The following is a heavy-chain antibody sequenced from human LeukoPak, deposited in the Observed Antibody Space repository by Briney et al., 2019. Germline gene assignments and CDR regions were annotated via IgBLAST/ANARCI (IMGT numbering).Heavy chain of an antibody. CDR3: ARGGISVAGTMEAFDI. D-gene: IGHD6-19*01. Sequence: GGSLRLSCAASGFTVISNYMSWVRQAPGKGLEWVSVIYSGGSTYYADSVKGRFTISRDNSKNTLYLQMNSLRAEDTAVYYCARGGISVAGTMEAFDIWGQGTMVTVSS. J-gene: IGHJ3*02. V-gene: IGHV3-53*01. CDR2: IYSGGST. CDR1: GFTVISNY.